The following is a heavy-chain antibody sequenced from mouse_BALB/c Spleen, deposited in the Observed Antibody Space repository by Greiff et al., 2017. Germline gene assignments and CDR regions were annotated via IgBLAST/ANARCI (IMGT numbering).Heavy chain of an antibody. Sequence: EVKLMESGGGLVQPGGSLKLSCAASGFTFSSYGMSWVRQTPDKRLEWVATINSNGGSTYYPDSVKGRFTISRDNAKNTLYLQMSSLKSEDTAMYYCARDRNVDYWGQGTTLTVSS. V-gene: IGHV5-6-3*01. CDR2: INSNGGST. J-gene: IGHJ2*01. CDR3: ARDRNVDY. CDR1: GFTFSSYG.